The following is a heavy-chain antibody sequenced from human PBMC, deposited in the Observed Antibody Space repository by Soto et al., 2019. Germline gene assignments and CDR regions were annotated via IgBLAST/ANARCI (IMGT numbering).Heavy chain of an antibody. CDR1: GXTFNSYS. Sequence: LRLSCAASGXTFNSYSMNWVRQAPGKGLEWVSSMSRSSRYIYYADSVKGRFTISRDNARNSVYLQMNSLRAEDTAVYYCARDGGVAATLANYFDYWGQGTLVTVSS. CDR3: ARDGGVAATLANYFDY. V-gene: IGHV3-21*01. J-gene: IGHJ4*02. CDR2: MSRSSRYI. D-gene: IGHD2-15*01.